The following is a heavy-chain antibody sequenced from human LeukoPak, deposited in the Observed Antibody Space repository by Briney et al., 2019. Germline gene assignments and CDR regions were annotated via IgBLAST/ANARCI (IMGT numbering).Heavy chain of an antibody. D-gene: IGHD3-22*01. V-gene: IGHV6-1*01. Sequence: SQTLSLTCAISGDTVSSNSAAWNWIRQSPSRGLEWLGRTYFRSKWYNDYAESVKGRISINPDTSKNQFSLQLNSVNPEDTAVYYCANFYLDTWSQGGLVTVSS. CDR1: GDTVSSNSAA. CDR2: TYFRSKWYN. CDR3: ANFYLDT. J-gene: IGHJ5*02.